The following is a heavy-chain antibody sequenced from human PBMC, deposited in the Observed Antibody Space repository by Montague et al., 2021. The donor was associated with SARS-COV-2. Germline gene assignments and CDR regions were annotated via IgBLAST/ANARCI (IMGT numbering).Heavy chain of an antibody. Sequence: PALVKPTQTLTLTGTFSGFSLSTSGMCVSWIRQPPGKALEWLTLIDWXXXKYASTSLKTRLTISKDTSKNPVVLTMTSMDPVDTATYYCARSYGTTVVTRACDYWGQGTLVTVSS. D-gene: IGHD4-23*01. CDR1: GFSLSTSGMC. J-gene: IGHJ4*02. CDR3: ARSYGTTVVTRACDY. V-gene: IGHV2-70*01. CDR2: IDWXXXK.